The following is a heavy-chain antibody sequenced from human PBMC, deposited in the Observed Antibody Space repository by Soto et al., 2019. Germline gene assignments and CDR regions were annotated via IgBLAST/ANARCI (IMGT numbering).Heavy chain of an antibody. CDR3: ARGGVDYYDSSGYYFSPYYFDY. CDR1: GASISSGDYY. V-gene: IGHV4-30-4*01. CDR2: IYLSEST. J-gene: IGHJ4*02. D-gene: IGHD3-22*01. Sequence: SETLSLTCNVSGASISSGDYYWSWIRQPPGKGLEWIGYIYLSESTSYNPSLKSRVTISGDRSKNQFSLKLSSVTAADTAVYYCARGGVDYYDSSGYYFSPYYFDYWGQGTLVTVSS.